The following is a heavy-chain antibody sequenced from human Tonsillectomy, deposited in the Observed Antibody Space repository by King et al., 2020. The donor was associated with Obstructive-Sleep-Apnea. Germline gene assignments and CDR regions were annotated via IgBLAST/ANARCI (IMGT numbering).Heavy chain of an antibody. CDR1: GYTFTSYD. CDR3: ARGPLSGWVEASDY. D-gene: IGHD2-2*01. Sequence: VQLVESGGEVKKPGASVKVSCKASGYTFTSYDINWVRQAPGQGLEWMGWISAYNGNTNYAQKLQGRVTMTTDTSPSTAYLELRSLRSDDTAVYYCARGPLSGWVEASDYWGQGTLVTVSS. J-gene: IGHJ4*02. V-gene: IGHV1-18*01. CDR2: ISAYNGNT.